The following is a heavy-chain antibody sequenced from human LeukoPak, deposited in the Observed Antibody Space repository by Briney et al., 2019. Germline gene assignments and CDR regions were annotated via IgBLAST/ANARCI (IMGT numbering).Heavy chain of an antibody. Sequence: PGGSLRLSCAASGFAFSSYAMSWVRQAPGKGLEWVSAISGSGGSTYYADSVKGRFTISRDNSKNTLYLQMNSLRAEDTAVYYCAKGYSSGWSFFDYWGQGTLVTVSS. CDR3: AKGYSSGWSFFDY. CDR1: GFAFSSYA. CDR2: ISGSGGST. D-gene: IGHD6-19*01. J-gene: IGHJ4*02. V-gene: IGHV3-23*01.